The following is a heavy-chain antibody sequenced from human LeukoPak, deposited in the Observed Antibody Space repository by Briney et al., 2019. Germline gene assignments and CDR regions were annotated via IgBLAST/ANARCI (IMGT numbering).Heavy chain of an antibody. V-gene: IGHV3-30*01. CDR3: ARDWGSSGYYYFDY. CDR1: GFTFSSYA. J-gene: IGHJ4*02. CDR2: ISYGGSNK. Sequence: GRSLRLSCAASGFTFSSYAMHWVRQAPGKGLECVAVISYGGSNKYYADSVKGRFTNSRDNSKNTLYLQMNSLRTEDTAVYYCARDWGSSGYYYFDYWGQGTLVTVSS. D-gene: IGHD3-22*01.